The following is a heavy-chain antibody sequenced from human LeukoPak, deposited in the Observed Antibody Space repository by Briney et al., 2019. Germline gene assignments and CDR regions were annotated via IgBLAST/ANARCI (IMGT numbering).Heavy chain of an antibody. CDR1: GYSFTSYW. V-gene: IGHV5-51*01. CDR3: ARPSPGGIAVAGNRDAFDI. CDR2: IYPGDSDT. D-gene: IGHD6-19*01. Sequence: GESLKISCKGSGYSFTSYWIGWVRQMPGKGLEWMGIIYPGDSDTRYSPSFQGQVTISADKSISTAYLQWSSLKASDTAMYYCARPSPGGIAVAGNRDAFDIWGQGTMVTVSS. J-gene: IGHJ3*02.